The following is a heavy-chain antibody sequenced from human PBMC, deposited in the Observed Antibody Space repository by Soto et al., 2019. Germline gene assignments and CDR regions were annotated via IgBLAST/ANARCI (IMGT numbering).Heavy chain of an antibody. D-gene: IGHD6-19*01. Sequence: SETLSLTCTVSGGSVTSGRYYWSWSRQPPGKGLEWIGYIYYTGRISYSSSLKSRVTISVDTPENQFSLKLSSVTAADTAKYYCARSGAGSGWLGGQGTQVTVSS. J-gene: IGHJ4*02. CDR2: IYYTGRI. CDR1: GGSVTSGRYY. CDR3: ARSGAGSGWL. V-gene: IGHV4-61*01.